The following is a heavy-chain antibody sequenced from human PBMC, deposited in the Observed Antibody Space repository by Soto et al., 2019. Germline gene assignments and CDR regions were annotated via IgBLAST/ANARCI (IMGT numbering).Heavy chain of an antibody. V-gene: IGHV3-53*01. CDR3: AAAGGGGGY. CDR1: GFTVSNNY. J-gene: IGHJ4*02. CDR2: IYSGSYT. D-gene: IGHD3-10*01. Sequence: EVQLVESGGGLIQPGGSLRLSCAVSGFTVSNNYMSWVRQAPGKGLEGVSVIYSGSYTAYGDSVKGRFTISRDNSKNPLYIQKNSVGADATGLFYCAAAGGGGGYWGQGTLVTVSS.